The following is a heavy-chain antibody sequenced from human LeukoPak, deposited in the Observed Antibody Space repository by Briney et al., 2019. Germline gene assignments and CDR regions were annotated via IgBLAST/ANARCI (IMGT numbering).Heavy chain of an antibody. CDR3: AKGKVNHLGALDY. V-gene: IGHV3-23*01. Sequence: PGGSLRLSCAASGFTFSSYAMSWVRQAPGKGLEWVSAISGSGGSTYYADSVKGRFTISRDNSRKTFHLQMDSLRADDTAIYYCAKGKVNHLGALDYWGQGTLVTVSS. D-gene: IGHD1-26*01. J-gene: IGHJ4*02. CDR1: GFTFSSYA. CDR2: ISGSGGST.